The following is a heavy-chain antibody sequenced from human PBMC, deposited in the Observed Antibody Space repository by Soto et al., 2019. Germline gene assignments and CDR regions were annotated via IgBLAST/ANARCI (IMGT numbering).Heavy chain of an antibody. CDR2: ISSSSSYI. V-gene: IGHV3-21*01. J-gene: IGHJ4*02. D-gene: IGHD5-18*01. Sequence: GGSLRLSCAASGFTFSSYSMNWVRQAPGKGLEWVSSISSSSSYIYYADSVKGRFTISRDNAKNSLYLQMNSLRAEDTAVYYCARVGGYSYGYHDYWGQGTLVTVSS. CDR1: GFTFSSYS. CDR3: ARVGGYSYGYHDY.